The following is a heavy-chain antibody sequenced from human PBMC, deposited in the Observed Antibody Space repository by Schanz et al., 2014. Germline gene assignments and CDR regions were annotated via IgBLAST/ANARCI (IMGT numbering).Heavy chain of an antibody. CDR3: ARVTTGYDS. D-gene: IGHD5-12*01. CDR1: GYTFTVYY. J-gene: IGHJ4*02. V-gene: IGHV1-2*02. CDR2: INPNSGAT. Sequence: QVQLVQSGAEVKKPGASVKVSCKASGYTFTVYYMHWVRQAPGQGLEWLGWINPNSGATSSAQKFQGRVTMTRDTSSSTVYMQLSSVTSDDTAIYYCARVTTGYDSWGQGTLVTVSS.